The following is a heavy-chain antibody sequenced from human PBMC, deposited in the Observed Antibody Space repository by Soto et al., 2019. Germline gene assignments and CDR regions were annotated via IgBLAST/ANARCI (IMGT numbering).Heavy chain of an antibody. CDR1: GFSLSTSGVG. CDR2: IYWNDDK. Sequence: SGPTLVKPTQTLTLTCTFSGFSLSTSGVGVGWIRQPPGKALEWLALIYWNDDKRYSPSLKSRLTITKDTSKNQVVLTMTNMDPVDTATYYCAQGVSLATYGYWGQGTLVTVSS. J-gene: IGHJ4*02. CDR3: AQGVSLATYGY. V-gene: IGHV2-5*01. D-gene: IGHD5-12*01.